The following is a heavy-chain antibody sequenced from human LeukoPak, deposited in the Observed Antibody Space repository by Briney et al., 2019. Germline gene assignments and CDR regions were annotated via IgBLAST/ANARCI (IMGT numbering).Heavy chain of an antibody. Sequence: ASVKVSCMVSVDTLTALSMHWVRQAPGKGLEWMGGFHSEDGETIYAQKFQGRVTMTEDTSTDTAYMELSSLRSDDTAVYYCTTGKIYCSTTSCSDDYWGQGTLVTVSS. D-gene: IGHD2-2*01. V-gene: IGHV1-24*01. CDR3: TTGKIYCSTTSCSDDY. J-gene: IGHJ4*02. CDR2: FHSEDGET. CDR1: VDTLTALS.